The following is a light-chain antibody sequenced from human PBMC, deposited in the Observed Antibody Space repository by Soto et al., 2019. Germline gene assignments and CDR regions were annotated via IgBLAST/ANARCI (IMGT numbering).Light chain of an antibody. Sequence: DIQMTQSPSSVSASVGDRVTITCRASQGIRNDLGWYQQKPGKAPKVLIYAASSLQSGVPSRFSGSGSGSWTEFSLTIRALQPEDFATYYCLQLNRYPLTFGGGTKVGIK. CDR1: QGIRND. J-gene: IGKJ4*01. CDR2: AAS. CDR3: LQLNRYPLT. V-gene: IGKV1-17*01.